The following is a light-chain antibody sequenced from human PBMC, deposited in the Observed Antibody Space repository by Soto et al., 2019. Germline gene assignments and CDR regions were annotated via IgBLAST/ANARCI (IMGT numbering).Light chain of an antibody. V-gene: IGKV3-11*01. CDR3: QQRTDRPPWT. J-gene: IGKJ1*01. Sequence: EIVLTQSPATLSVSPGEGATLSCRASQSVSSNLAWYQHKPGQAPRLLIFDASQRATGIPARFRGSGSGTDFTLSISSLEPEDFAVYYCQQRTDRPPWTFGQGTKVDIK. CDR2: DAS. CDR1: QSVSSN.